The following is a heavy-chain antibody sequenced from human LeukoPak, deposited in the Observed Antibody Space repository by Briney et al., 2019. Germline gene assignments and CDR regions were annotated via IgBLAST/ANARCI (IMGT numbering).Heavy chain of an antibody. D-gene: IGHD1-14*01. CDR2: MNEYSTTI. CDR3: ARGGVNPVDH. CDR1: GFPFNSLW. Sequence: GGSLRLSCAASGFPFNSLWMHWVRQAPGKGLVWVSDMNEYSTTIRYADSVKGRFTISRDNAKSILYLQMNNLRAEDTAMYFCARGGVNPVDHWGQGTLVTVSS. V-gene: IGHV3-74*01. J-gene: IGHJ4*02.